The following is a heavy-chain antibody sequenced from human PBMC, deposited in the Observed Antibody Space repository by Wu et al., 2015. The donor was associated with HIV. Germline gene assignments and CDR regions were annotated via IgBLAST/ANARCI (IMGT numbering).Heavy chain of an antibody. CDR2: INPSGFTT. D-gene: IGHD2-15*01. V-gene: IGHV1-46*03. Sequence: QVQLAQSGAEVKKPGASVKVSCKASGYSFTSNYIHWVRQAPGQGLEWMGLINPSGFTTTYPQKFQGRVTMTGDTSTSTVYMVLSSLRSEDTAVYYCARVGYCSGGYCPLGWFDPWGQGTLVTVSS. CDR1: GYSFTSNY. J-gene: IGHJ5*02. CDR3: ARVGYCSGGYCPLGWFDP.